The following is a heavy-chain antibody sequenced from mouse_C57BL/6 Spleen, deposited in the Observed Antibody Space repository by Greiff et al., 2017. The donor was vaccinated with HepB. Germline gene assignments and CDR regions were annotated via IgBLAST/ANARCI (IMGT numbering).Heavy chain of an antibody. J-gene: IGHJ3*01. CDR2: IDPSDSET. CDR3: ARSVYDYSAY. CDR1: GYTFTSYW. D-gene: IGHD2-4*01. Sequence: VQLQQPGAELVRPGSSVKLSCKASGYTFTSYWMHWVKQRPIQGLEWIGNIDPSDSETHYNQKFKDKATLTVDKSSSTAYMQLSSLTSEDSAVYYCARSVYDYSAYWGQGTLVTVSA. V-gene: IGHV1-52*01.